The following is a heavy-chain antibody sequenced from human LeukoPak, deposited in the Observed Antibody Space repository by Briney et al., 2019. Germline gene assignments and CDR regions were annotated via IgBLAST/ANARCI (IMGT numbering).Heavy chain of an antibody. J-gene: IGHJ3*02. CDR1: GFTFSSYA. Sequence: PGRSLRLSCAASGFTFSSYAMHWVRQAPGKGLEWVAVISYDGSNKYYADSVKGRFTISRDNSKNTLYLQMNSLRAEDTAVYYCARMKMTTVTIGRAFDIWGQGTMVTVSS. CDR3: ARMKMTTVTIGRAFDI. D-gene: IGHD4-17*01. CDR2: ISYDGSNK. V-gene: IGHV3-30-3*01.